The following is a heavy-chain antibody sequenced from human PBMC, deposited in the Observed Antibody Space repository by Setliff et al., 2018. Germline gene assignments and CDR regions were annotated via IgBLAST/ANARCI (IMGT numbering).Heavy chain of an antibody. J-gene: IGHJ6*03. CDR3: ARAHSDYYYMDV. CDR1: GFTFGGSA. Sequence: GGSLRLSCASSGFTFGGSAMHWVRQAPGKGLEWVAFIWFDGSNKYYAASVTGRFTISRDNSKNSLYLQMYSLRAEDTALYYCARAHSDYYYMDVWGKGTTVTVSS. D-gene: IGHD3-10*01. CDR2: IWFDGSNK. V-gene: IGHV3-33*01.